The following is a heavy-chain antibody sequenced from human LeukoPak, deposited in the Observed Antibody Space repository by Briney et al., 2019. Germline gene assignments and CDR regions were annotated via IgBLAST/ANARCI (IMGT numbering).Heavy chain of an antibody. V-gene: IGHV4-30-4*08. CDR3: ARVRGRGLDYYGSGSSDY. Sequence: PSQTLSLTCTVSGGSISSGDYYWSWIRQPPGKGLEWIGYIYYSGSTYYNPSLKSRVTISVDTSKNQFPLKLSSVTAADTAVYYCARVRGRGLDYYGSGSSDYWGQGTLVTVSS. J-gene: IGHJ4*02. D-gene: IGHD3-10*01. CDR1: GGSISSGDYY. CDR2: IYYSGST.